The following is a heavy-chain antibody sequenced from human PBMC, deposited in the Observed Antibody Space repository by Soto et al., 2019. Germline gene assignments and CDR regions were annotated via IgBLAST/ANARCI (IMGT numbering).Heavy chain of an antibody. Sequence: PWGSLRLSCSASGFSFSSYSMHWVRQAPGKGLEYVSAISSNGGSTYYADSVKGRFTISRDNSKNTLYLQMNSLRAEDTAVYYCAKDMPPDLTNDFWSGYPYLDYWGQGTLVTVSS. V-gene: IGHV3-64*04. CDR3: AKDMPPDLTNDFWSGYPYLDY. D-gene: IGHD3-3*01. CDR2: ISSNGGST. J-gene: IGHJ4*02. CDR1: GFSFSSYS.